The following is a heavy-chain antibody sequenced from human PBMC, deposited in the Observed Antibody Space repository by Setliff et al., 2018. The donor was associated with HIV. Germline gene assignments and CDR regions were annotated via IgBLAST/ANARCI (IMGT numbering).Heavy chain of an antibody. CDR2: IYSDDYT. CDR3: AKGQQVFHYMDV. V-gene: IGHV3-66*01. J-gene: IGHJ6*03. Sequence: GGSLRLSCAASGFNVNNKYMSWVRQAPGKGLEWVSIIYSDDYTKYADSLKGRFTISRDTSKNTLYLQMNSLRAEDTAVYYCAKGQQVFHYMDVWAKGTTVTVSS. CDR1: GFNVNNKY. D-gene: IGHD6-6*01.